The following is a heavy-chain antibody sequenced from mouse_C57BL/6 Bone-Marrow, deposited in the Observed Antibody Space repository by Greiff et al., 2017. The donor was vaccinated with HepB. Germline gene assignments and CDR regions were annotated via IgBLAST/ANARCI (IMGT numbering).Heavy chain of an antibody. CDR1: GFTFSSYA. V-gene: IGHV5-4*01. J-gene: IGHJ2*01. D-gene: IGHD1-1*01. Sequence: EVQLVESGGGLVKPGGSLKLSCAASGFTFSSYAMSWVRQTPEKRLEWVATISDGGSYTYYPDNVKGRFTISRDNAKNNLYLQMSHLKSEDTAMYYCARESSWGDYWGQGTTLTVSS. CDR3: ARESSWGDY. CDR2: ISDGGSYT.